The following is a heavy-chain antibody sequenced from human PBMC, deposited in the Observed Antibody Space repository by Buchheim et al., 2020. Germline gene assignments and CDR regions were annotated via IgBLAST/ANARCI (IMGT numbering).Heavy chain of an antibody. V-gene: IGHV4-39*07. J-gene: IGHJ4*02. CDR3: SLSRKDFWSGSYFDY. Sequence: QLQLQESGPGLVKPSETLSLTCTVSGGSISSSSYYWGWIRQPPGKGLEWIGSIYYSGSTYYHPSLKSRVTISVDTSKNQFSLKLSSVTAADTAVYYCSLSRKDFWSGSYFDYWGQGTL. CDR2: IYYSGST. CDR1: GGSISSSSYY. D-gene: IGHD3-3*01.